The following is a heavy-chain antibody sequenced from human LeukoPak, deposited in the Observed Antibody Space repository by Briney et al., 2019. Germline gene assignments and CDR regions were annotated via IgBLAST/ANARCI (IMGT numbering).Heavy chain of an antibody. J-gene: IGHJ5*02. Sequence: ASVKVSCKASGYTFTGYYMHWVRQAPGQGLEWMGWINPNSGGTNYAQKFQGRVTMTRDTSISTAYMEPSRLRSDDTAVYYCARDKAPSGWHKRWWFDPWGQGTLVTVSS. D-gene: IGHD6-19*01. CDR2: INPNSGGT. CDR1: GYTFTGYY. CDR3: ARDKAPSGWHKRWWFDP. V-gene: IGHV1-2*02.